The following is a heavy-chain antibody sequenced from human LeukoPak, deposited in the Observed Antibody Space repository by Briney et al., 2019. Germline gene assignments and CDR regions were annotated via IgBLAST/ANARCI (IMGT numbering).Heavy chain of an antibody. V-gene: IGHV6-1*01. D-gene: IGHD1-1*01. CDR1: GDSVSSDITA. CDR2: TYYNSRWSN. CDR3: ARGYMKSGFDY. Sequence: SQTLSLTCAISGDSVSSDITAWNWIRQSPSRGLEWLGRTYYNSRWSNDYAVSVESRITINPDTTRNQFSLQLKSVTPEDTAVYCARGYMKSGFDYWGQGTLVTVSS. J-gene: IGHJ4*02.